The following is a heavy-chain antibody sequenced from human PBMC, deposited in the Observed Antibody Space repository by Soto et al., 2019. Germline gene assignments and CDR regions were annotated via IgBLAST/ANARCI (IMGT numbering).Heavy chain of an antibody. V-gene: IGHV5-51*01. Sequence: DSQKDSNKCSEYNFAGYCIALIRKMPGKGLELMGIIYPSDSDTRYRPSFQGQVTISADKSISSAYLQWSSLRASDTAMYYCARGGVSTRTFDYWGQGTPVTVSS. CDR2: IYPSDSDT. J-gene: IGHJ4*02. D-gene: IGHD3-3*01. CDR3: ARGGVSTRTFDY. CDR1: EYNFAGYC.